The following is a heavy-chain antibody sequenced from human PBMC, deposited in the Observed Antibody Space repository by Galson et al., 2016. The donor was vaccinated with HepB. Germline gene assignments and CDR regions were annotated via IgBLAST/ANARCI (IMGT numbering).Heavy chain of an antibody. CDR2: ISSDGSSA. Sequence: LRLSCAASGFTFSLYWIHWVRQAPGKGLVWVSRISSDGSSAVYAGSVRGRFTVSRDNAKNTAYLQMNSLSAEDTAVYYCARDHEMTTAQIDNWGQGTLVTVSS. D-gene: IGHD5-24*01. V-gene: IGHV3-74*01. J-gene: IGHJ4*02. CDR3: ARDHEMTTAQIDN. CDR1: GFTFSLYW.